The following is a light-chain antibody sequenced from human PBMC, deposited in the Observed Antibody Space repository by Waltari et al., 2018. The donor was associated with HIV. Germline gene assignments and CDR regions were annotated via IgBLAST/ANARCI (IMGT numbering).Light chain of an antibody. J-gene: IGLJ2*01. Sequence: QSVLTQPPSVSAAPGQKVTISCSGSSSNIGNNYVSWYQQLPGTAPQLLIYDNNKRPSGIPDRFTGSKSGTSATRGITGLQTGDEADYYCGTWDSSLSALFGGGTKLTVL. CDR2: DNN. V-gene: IGLV1-51*01. CDR3: GTWDSSLSAL. CDR1: SSNIGNNY.